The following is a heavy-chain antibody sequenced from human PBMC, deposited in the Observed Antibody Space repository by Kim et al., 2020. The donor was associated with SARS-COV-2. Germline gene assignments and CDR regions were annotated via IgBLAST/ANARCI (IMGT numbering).Heavy chain of an antibody. CDR3: ARIIVGPSRYSDY. D-gene: IGHD1-26*01. V-gene: IGHV4-59*01. J-gene: IGHJ4*02. Sequence: YNPALKSRVIISVDTSKHQFSLKLSSVTAADTAVYYCARIIVGPSRYSDYWGQGTLVTVSS.